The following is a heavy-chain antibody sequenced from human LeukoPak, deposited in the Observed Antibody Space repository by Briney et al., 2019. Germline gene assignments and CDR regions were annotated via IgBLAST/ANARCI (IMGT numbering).Heavy chain of an antibody. CDR3: ARALWGSSLATYHLDH. V-gene: IGHV4-59*01. D-gene: IGHD2-21*01. CDR1: GGSISGYY. Sequence: PSETLSLTCTVSGGSISGYYWSWVRQPPGKGLEWIGYIYYTGSTSYSPSLNSRVTISLDTSKSQFSLKLTSVTAADTAVYYCARALWGSSLATYHLDHWGQGTLVTVSS. CDR2: IYYTGST. J-gene: IGHJ4*02.